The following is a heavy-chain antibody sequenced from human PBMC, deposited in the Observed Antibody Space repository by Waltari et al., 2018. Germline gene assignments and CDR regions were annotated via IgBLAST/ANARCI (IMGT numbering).Heavy chain of an antibody. CDR3: AKQVSTGWLVPAFDI. CDR2: ISWNSGSI. CDR1: GFTFDYSA. J-gene: IGHJ3*02. V-gene: IGHV3-9*03. Sequence: EVQLVESGGGLVQPGRSLRLSCAASGFTFDYSALHWVRQAPGKGLEWVSGISWNSGSIGYADSVKGRFTISRDNAKNSLYLQMNSLRAEDMALYYCAKQVSTGWLVPAFDIWGQGTMVTVSS. D-gene: IGHD6-19*01.